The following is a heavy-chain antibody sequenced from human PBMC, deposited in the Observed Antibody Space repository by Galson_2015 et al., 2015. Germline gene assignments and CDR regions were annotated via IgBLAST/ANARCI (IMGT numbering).Heavy chain of an antibody. J-gene: IGHJ5*02. Sequence: QPPGKGLEWIGEINHSGSTNYNPSLKSRVTISVDTSKNQFSLKLSSVTAADTAVYYCARDHYDFWSGSAYPWGQGTLVTVSS. V-gene: IGHV4-34*01. CDR3: ARDHYDFWSGSAYP. CDR2: INHSGST. D-gene: IGHD3-3*01.